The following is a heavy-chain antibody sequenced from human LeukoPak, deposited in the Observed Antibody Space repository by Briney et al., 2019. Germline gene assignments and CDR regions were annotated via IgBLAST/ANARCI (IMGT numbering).Heavy chain of an antibody. CDR2: ISSSSSYI. D-gene: IGHD1-26*01. J-gene: IGHJ4*02. CDR1: GFSFSSYS. Sequence: GGSLRLSCVASGFSFSSYSMNWVRQAPGKGLEWVSSISSSSSYIYYADSVKGRFTISRDNAKNSLYLQMNSLRAEDTAVYYCARDSGSYSFDYWGQGTLVTVSP. CDR3: ARDSGSYSFDY. V-gene: IGHV3-21*01.